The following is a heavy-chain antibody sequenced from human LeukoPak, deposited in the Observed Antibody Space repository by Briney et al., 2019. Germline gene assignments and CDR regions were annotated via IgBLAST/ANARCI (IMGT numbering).Heavy chain of an antibody. CDR2: ISSSGSTI. V-gene: IGHV3-48*03. J-gene: IGHJ4*02. Sequence: PGGSLRLSCAASGFTFSSYEMNWVRQAPGKGLEWVSYISSSGSTIYYADSVKGRFTISRDNSKNTLYLQMNSLRAEDTAVYYCAKGVPGTMIVVVINGLDYWGRGTLVTVSS. CDR3: AKGVPGTMIVVVINGLDY. D-gene: IGHD3-22*01. CDR1: GFTFSSYE.